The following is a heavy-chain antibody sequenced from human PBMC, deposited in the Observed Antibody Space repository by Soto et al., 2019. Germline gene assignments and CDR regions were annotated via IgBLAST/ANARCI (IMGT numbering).Heavy chain of an antibody. CDR3: AREYCSGGSCYAEYFQH. Sequence: EVQLVESGGGLVQPGGSLRLSCAASGFTVGSNYMSWVRQAPGKGLEWVSVIYSGGSTYYADSVKGRFTISRDNSKNTLYLQMNSLRAEDTAVYYCAREYCSGGSCYAEYFQHWGQGTLVTVSS. J-gene: IGHJ1*01. V-gene: IGHV3-66*01. CDR2: IYSGGST. CDR1: GFTVGSNY. D-gene: IGHD2-15*01.